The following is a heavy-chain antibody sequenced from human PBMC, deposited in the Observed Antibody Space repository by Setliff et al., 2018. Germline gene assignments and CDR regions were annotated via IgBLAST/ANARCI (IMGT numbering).Heavy chain of an antibody. CDR2: IYPGDSDT. CDR3: ARLGAPASHDAFDI. V-gene: IGHV5-51*01. Sequence: PGESLKISCQGSGYNFVNYWIGWARQMPGKGLEWMGIIYPGDSDTRYSLSFQGQVTISADKSITTAYLHWSSLKASDTAMYYCARLGAPASHDAFDIWGQGTMVTVSS. J-gene: IGHJ3*02. D-gene: IGHD6-25*01. CDR1: GYNFVNYW.